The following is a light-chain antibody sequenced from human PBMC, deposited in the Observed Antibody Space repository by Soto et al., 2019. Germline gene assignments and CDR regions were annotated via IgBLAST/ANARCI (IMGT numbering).Light chain of an antibody. V-gene: IGLV2-14*01. CDR2: AVS. CDR1: SSDVGLYDY. J-gene: IGLJ1*01. CDR3: SSYTSDSSYV. Sequence: QSVVTQPASVSGSPGQSITISCTGTSSDVGLYDYVSWYQQHPGKAPQLMIYAVSNRPSGVSNRFSASKPGDTASLFISGLQAEDEADYYCSSYTSDSSYVFGSGTKVTVL.